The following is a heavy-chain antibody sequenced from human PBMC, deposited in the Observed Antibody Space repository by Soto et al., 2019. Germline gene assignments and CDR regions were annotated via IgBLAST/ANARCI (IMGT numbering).Heavy chain of an antibody. CDR3: AKTFLARYCSSSICYDPADYFDY. CDR1: GFTFNNYA. Sequence: EVQLLESGGGLLQPGGSLRLSCAASGFTFNNYAMSWVRQAPGKGLEWVSSINNGGDNIYYADSVKGWFTISRDNSKSTLYLQMNSLRAEDTAVYYCAKTFLARYCSSSICYDPADYFDYWGQGTLVTVSS. CDR2: INNGGDNI. J-gene: IGHJ4*02. V-gene: IGHV3-23*01. D-gene: IGHD2-2*01.